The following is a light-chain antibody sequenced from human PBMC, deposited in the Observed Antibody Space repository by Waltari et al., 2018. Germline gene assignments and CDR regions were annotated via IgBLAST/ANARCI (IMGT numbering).Light chain of an antibody. CDR3: QKYVSLPAT. Sequence: EIVLTQSPDTLSSSPGETATLSCRASQSVSRYLAWYQQKPGQAPRLLIYDASSRATGIPDRFSGSGSGTDFSLTISRLEPDDFAVYYCQKYVSLPATFGQGTKVEIK. CDR2: DAS. J-gene: IGKJ1*01. V-gene: IGKV3-20*01. CDR1: QSVSRY.